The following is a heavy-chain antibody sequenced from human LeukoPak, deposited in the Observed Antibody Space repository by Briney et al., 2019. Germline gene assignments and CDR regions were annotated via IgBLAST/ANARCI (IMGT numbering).Heavy chain of an antibody. CDR1: GGSFSGYF. Sequence: SGTLSLTCTVYGGSFSGYFWSWIRQPPGKGLEWIGEINHSGGTNYNPSLKSRVTISVDTSKNQFSLKLSSVTAADTAVYYCARAFLYSSGWYNWFDPWGQGTLVTVSS. D-gene: IGHD6-19*01. CDR2: INHSGGT. CDR3: ARAFLYSSGWYNWFDP. J-gene: IGHJ5*02. V-gene: IGHV4-34*01.